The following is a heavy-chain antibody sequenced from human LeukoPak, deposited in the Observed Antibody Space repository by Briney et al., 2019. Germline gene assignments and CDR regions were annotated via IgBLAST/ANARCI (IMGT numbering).Heavy chain of an antibody. J-gene: IGHJ6*02. CDR2: IYYSGST. Sequence: SETLSLTCTVSGGSISSSSYYWSWIRQPPGKGLEWIGYIYYSGSTNYNPSLKSRVTISVDTSKNQFSLKLSSATAADTAVYYCASSSWGDYYGMDVWGQGTTVTVSS. D-gene: IGHD3-16*01. CDR1: GGSISSSSYY. V-gene: IGHV4-61*01. CDR3: ASSSWGDYYGMDV.